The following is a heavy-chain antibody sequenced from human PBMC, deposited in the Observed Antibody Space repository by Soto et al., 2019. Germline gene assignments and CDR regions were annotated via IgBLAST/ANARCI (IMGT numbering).Heavy chain of an antibody. CDR3: ARGIYQNYYDSSGYSLAFGY. J-gene: IGHJ4*02. V-gene: IGHV4-59*01. CDR1: GGSISSYY. D-gene: IGHD3-22*01. CDR2: IYYSRST. Sequence: PSETLSLTCTVSGGSISSYYWSWVRQHPGKGLEWIGYIYYSRSTNYNPSLKSRVTISVDTSKNQFSLKLSSVTAADTAVYYCARGIYQNYYDSSGYSLAFGYWGQGTLVTVS.